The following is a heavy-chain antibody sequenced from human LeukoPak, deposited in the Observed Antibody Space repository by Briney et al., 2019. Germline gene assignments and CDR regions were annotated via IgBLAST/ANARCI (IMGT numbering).Heavy chain of an antibody. J-gene: IGHJ4*02. Sequence: PGGSLRLSCAASGFTFSSYSMNWVRQAPGKGLEWVSSISSSSSYIYYADSVKGRFTISRDNAKNSLYLQMNSLRAEDTALYCCARLRTTGTFDYWGQGTLVTVSS. V-gene: IGHV3-21*01. CDR3: ARLRTTGTFDY. CDR2: ISSSSSYI. CDR1: GFTFSSYS. D-gene: IGHD1-1*01.